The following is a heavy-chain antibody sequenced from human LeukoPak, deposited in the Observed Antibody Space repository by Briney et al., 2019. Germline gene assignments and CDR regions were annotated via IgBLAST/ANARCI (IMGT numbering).Heavy chain of an antibody. J-gene: IGHJ5*02. Sequence: SETLSLTCTVSGGSINGYYWSLIRQPPRERLEGIGRMSTSGNSNYIPSLVSRVTMSVDTSKNQFSLNLSSVTAADTAVYYCARESGSMRWFDPWGQGTLVTVSS. CDR3: ARESGSMRWFDP. V-gene: IGHV4-4*07. CDR1: GGSINGYY. D-gene: IGHD6-25*01. CDR2: MSTSGNS.